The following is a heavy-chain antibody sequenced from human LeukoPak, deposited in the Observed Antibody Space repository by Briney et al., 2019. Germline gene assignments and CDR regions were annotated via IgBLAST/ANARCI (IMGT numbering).Heavy chain of an antibody. CDR1: GGSISSYY. D-gene: IGHD5-24*01. Sequence: SETLSLTCTVSGGSISSYYWSWIRQPPGKGLEWIGYIYYSGSTNYNPSLKSRVTISVDTSKNQFSLKLSSVTAADTAVYYCARGQDGYYFDYWGQGTLVTVS. J-gene: IGHJ4*02. CDR2: IYYSGST. V-gene: IGHV4-59*01. CDR3: ARGQDGYYFDY.